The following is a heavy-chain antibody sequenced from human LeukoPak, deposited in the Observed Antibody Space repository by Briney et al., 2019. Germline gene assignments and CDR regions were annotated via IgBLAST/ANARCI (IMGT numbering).Heavy chain of an antibody. J-gene: IGHJ4*02. CDR1: GFTVSSNY. CDR2: IYSGGST. Sequence: GSLSLSSAASGFTVSSNYMSWVRQAPGKGLEWVSVIYSGGSTYYADSVKGRFTISRDNSKNTLYLQMNSLRAEDTAVYYCARVTVTGAHFDYWGQGTLVTVSS. D-gene: IGHD1-20*01. V-gene: IGHV3-66*02. CDR3: ARVTVTGAHFDY.